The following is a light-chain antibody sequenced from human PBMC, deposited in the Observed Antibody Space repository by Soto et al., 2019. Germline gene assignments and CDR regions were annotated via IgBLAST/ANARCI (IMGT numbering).Light chain of an antibody. CDR1: QSISTY. CDR3: QQRSNWPPIT. CDR2: AAS. J-gene: IGKJ5*01. Sequence: DIQMTQSPSSLSASVGDSLTITCRASQSISTYLHWYQQQPGKAPKLLIYAASNLQGGVPSRFSGSGSGTDFTLTIKSLEPEDFAVYYCQQRSNWPPITFGQGTRREIK. V-gene: IGKV1-39*01.